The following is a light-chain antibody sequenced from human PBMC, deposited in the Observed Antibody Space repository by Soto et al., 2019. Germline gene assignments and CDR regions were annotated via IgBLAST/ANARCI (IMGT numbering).Light chain of an antibody. V-gene: IGLV1-51*01. Sequence: QSVLTQPPSVSAAPGQKVTISCSGSSSNIVSWYQQLPGTAPKILIYDNNKRPSGIPDRFSGSKSGTSATLGITGLQTGDEADYYCGTWDTSLSAVVFGGGTKSPS. CDR1: SSNI. J-gene: IGLJ2*01. CDR2: DNN. CDR3: GTWDTSLSAVV.